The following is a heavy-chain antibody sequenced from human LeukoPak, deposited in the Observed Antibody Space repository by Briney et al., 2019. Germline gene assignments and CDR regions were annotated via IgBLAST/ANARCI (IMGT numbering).Heavy chain of an antibody. CDR2: ISGSAGTT. D-gene: IGHD3-10*01. V-gene: IGHV3-23*01. J-gene: IGHJ4*02. Sequence: GGSLRLSCAASGFTFTSYAMSWVRLAPGKGLEWVSAISGSAGTTYYADSVKGRFTISRDNSKKMVSLQMNSLRAEDTAAYYCAKDLGRYRYYDSGSYQGFDYWGQGTLVTVSS. CDR1: GFTFTSYA. CDR3: AKDLGRYRYYDSGSYQGFDY.